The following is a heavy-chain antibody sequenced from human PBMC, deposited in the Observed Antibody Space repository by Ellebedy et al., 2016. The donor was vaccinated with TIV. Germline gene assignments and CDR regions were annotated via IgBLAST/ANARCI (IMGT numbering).Heavy chain of an antibody. J-gene: IGHJ4*02. CDR3: ATDEGGSYDS. V-gene: IGHV3-74*01. D-gene: IGHD1-26*01. CDR2: ISRDGDIR. CDR1: GFTFTYTW. Sequence: GESLKISCATSGFTFTYTWMHWIRQAPGKGLEWVSRISRDGDIRGYAEFAKGRFTVSRDNTKNTLYLQMSGLRADDSAVYYCATDEGGSYDSWGQGTRVSGSS.